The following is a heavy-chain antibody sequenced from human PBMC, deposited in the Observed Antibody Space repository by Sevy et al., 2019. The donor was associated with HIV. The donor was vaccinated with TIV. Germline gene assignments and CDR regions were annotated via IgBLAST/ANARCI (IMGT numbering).Heavy chain of an antibody. CDR1: GFTFSNYG. Sequence: PGGSLRLSCAASGFTFSNYGIHWVRQPPGKGLEWVAVIWSDGNKKYYADSVKGRFTISRDNSKNTLFLQMNSLRAEDTAVYYCARGPLRYCTSTSCYEGDYYYYGMDVWGQGTTVTVSS. CDR2: IWSDGNKK. D-gene: IGHD2-2*01. CDR3: ARGPLRYCTSTSCYEGDYYYYGMDV. J-gene: IGHJ6*02. V-gene: IGHV3-33*01.